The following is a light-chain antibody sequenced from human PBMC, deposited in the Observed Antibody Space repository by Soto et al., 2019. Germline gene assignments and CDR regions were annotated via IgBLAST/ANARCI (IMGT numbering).Light chain of an antibody. Sequence: ETVMTQSPVTLSVSPGERATLSCRASQSVSSNLAWYQQKPGQAPRLLIFGASTRAPDIPARFSGSGSGTEFTLTISSLQSEDFAIYYCQQYNNWVTFGGGTKVEIK. J-gene: IGKJ4*01. CDR3: QQYNNWVT. CDR2: GAS. V-gene: IGKV3-15*01. CDR1: QSVSSN.